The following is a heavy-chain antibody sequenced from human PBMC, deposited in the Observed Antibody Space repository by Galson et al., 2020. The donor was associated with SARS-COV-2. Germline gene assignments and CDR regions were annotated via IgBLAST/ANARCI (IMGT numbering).Heavy chain of an antibody. CDR2: IYYSGST. V-gene: IGHV4-39*07. Sequence: SETLSLTCTVSGGSISSSSYYWGWIRQPPGKGLEWIGRIYYSGSTYYNPSLKRRVTISVDTSKNQFSLKLSSVTAADTAVYYCAREGRTIFNWFDPWGQGTLVTVSS. J-gene: IGHJ5*02. CDR1: GGSISSSSYY. CDR3: AREGRTIFNWFDP. D-gene: IGHD3-3*01.